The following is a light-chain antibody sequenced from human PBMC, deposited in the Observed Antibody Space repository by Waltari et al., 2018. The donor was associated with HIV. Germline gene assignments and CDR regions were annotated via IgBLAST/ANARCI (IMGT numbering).Light chain of an antibody. Sequence: QSVVTQPPSASGTPGQRVTISCSGSSSNVENNPVNWYQQFPGAAPKLLNYGIDRRPSGAPVRFSGSKAGTSASLAISGLQSEDEADYYCAAWDDSLNAWVFGGGTKLTVL. V-gene: IGLV1-44*01. CDR2: GID. CDR1: SSNVENNP. CDR3: AAWDDSLNAWV. J-gene: IGLJ3*02.